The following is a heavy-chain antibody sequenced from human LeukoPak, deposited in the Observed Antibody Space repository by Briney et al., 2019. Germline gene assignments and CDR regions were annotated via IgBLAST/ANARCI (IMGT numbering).Heavy chain of an antibody. CDR1: GYSISSGYY. CDR2: IYHSGST. Sequence: SETLSLTCTVSGYSISSGYYWGWIRQPPGKGLEWIGSIYHSGSTYYNPSLKGRVTISVDTSKNQFSLKLSSVTAADTAVYYCARGGYSSGWYVYWGQGTLVTVSS. D-gene: IGHD6-19*01. J-gene: IGHJ4*02. CDR3: ARGGYSSGWYVY. V-gene: IGHV4-38-2*02.